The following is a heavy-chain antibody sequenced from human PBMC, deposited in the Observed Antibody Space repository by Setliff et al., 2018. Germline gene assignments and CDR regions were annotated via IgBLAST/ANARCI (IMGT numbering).Heavy chain of an antibody. CDR2: INPNSGGT. D-gene: IGHD3-9*01. CDR1: GYTFTTFG. J-gene: IGHJ6*02. V-gene: IGHV1-2*06. Sequence: ASVKVSCKASGYTFTTFGVSWVRQVPGQGLEWLGRINPNSGGTNYAQKFQGRVTMTRDTSISTAYTELSSLRSEDTATNYCATGIYDILQRGTDVWGQGTTVTVSS. CDR3: ATGIYDILQRGTDV.